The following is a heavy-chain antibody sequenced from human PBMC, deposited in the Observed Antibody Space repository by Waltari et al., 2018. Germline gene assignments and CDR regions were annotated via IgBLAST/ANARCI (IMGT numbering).Heavy chain of an antibody. CDR3: ARPLTDDAFDI. CDR1: GSSISSGYY. D-gene: IGHD7-27*01. Sequence: QVQLQESGPGLVKHSETLSLTCAVSGSSISSGYYRGWIRQPPGKGLEWIGSIYHSGSTYYNPSLKSRVTISVDTSKNQFSLKLSSVTAADTAVYYCARPLTDDAFDIWGQGTMVTVSS. CDR2: IYHSGST. J-gene: IGHJ3*02. V-gene: IGHV4-38-2*01.